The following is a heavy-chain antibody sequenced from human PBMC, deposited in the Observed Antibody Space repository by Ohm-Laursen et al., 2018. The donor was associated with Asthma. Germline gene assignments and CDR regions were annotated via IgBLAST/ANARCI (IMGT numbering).Heavy chain of an antibody. CDR1: GGSISSGSYY. D-gene: IGHD2-15*01. Sequence: SQTLSLTWAVSGGSISSGSYYWSWIRQHPGRGLEWIGYIYYTGSTNYNPSLKSRVTISVDKSKNQFSLKLSSVTAADTAVYYCARGRYCSGGSCYHGEFDYWGQGTLVTVSS. V-gene: IGHV4-31*11. J-gene: IGHJ4*02. CDR2: IYYTGST. CDR3: ARGRYCSGGSCYHGEFDY.